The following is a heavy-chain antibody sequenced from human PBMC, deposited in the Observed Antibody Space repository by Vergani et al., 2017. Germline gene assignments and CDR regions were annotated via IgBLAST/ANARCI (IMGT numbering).Heavy chain of an antibody. V-gene: IGHV3-48*04. D-gene: IGHD3-9*01. CDR1: GFTFSSYS. CDR3: ARDSLDILTGYYQGYLDY. J-gene: IGHJ4*02. CDR2: ISSSRSTI. Sequence: EVQLVESGGGLVQPGGSLRLSCAASGFTFSSYSMNWVRQAPGKGLEWVSYISSSRSTIYYADSVKSRFTISRDNAKNSLYLQMNSLRAEDTAVYYCARDSLDILTGYYQGYLDYWGQGTLVTVSS.